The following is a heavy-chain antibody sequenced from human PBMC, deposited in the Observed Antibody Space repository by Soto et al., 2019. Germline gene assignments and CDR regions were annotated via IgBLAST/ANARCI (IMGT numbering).Heavy chain of an antibody. CDR1: GYTFTSYG. CDR2: ISAYNGNT. CDR3: ARELKGSLASRYGDYGENWFDP. J-gene: IGHJ5*02. Sequence: ASVKVSCKASGYTFTSYGISWVRQAPGQGLEWMGWISAYNGNTNYAQKLQGRVTMTTDTSTSTAYMELRSLRSDDTAVYYCARELKGSLASRYGDYGENWFDPWGQGTLVTVSS. D-gene: IGHD4-17*01. V-gene: IGHV1-18*01.